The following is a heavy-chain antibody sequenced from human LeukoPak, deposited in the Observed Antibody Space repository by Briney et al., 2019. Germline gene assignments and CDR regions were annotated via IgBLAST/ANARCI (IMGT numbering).Heavy chain of an antibody. CDR1: GASFSGYY. D-gene: IGHD1-1*01. J-gene: IGHJ4*02. V-gene: IGHV4-34*01. CDR2: INHRGST. Sequence: PSETLSLTCAVYGASFSGYYWSWIRQPPGKGLEWSGEINHRGSTNYNPSLKSRATISVDTSKNQFSLKLSSVTAADTAVYYCASTTTGTGTTYGYWGQGTLVTVSS. CDR3: ASTTTGTGTTYGY.